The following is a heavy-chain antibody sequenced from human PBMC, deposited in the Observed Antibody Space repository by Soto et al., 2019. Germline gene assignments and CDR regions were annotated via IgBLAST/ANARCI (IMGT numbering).Heavy chain of an antibody. Sequence: SETLSLTCAVYGGSFSNYYWSWIRQPPGKGLEWIGEINYSGFTNYNPSLKSRVTISIDKSKNQFSLKLSSVTAADTAVYFCARMWSCYNSHWGQGTLVT. CDR1: GGSFSNYY. CDR2: INYSGFT. V-gene: IGHV4-34*01. CDR3: ARMWSCYNSH. J-gene: IGHJ1*01. D-gene: IGHD2-15*01.